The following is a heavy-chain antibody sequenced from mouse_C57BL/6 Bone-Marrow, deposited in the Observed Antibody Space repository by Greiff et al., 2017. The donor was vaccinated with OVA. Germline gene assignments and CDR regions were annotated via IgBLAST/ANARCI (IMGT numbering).Heavy chain of an antibody. CDR2: IYPRDGST. D-gene: IGHD2-4*01. V-gene: IGHV1-85*01. CDR3: ARRGDYDPYWYFDV. CDR1: GYTFTSYD. Sequence: QVQLKQSGPELVKPGASVKLSCKASGYTFTSYDINWVKQRPGQGLEWIGWIYPRDGSTKYNEKFKGKATLTVETSSSTAYMELHSLTSEDSAVYFCARRGDYDPYWYFDVWGTGTTVTVSS. J-gene: IGHJ1*03.